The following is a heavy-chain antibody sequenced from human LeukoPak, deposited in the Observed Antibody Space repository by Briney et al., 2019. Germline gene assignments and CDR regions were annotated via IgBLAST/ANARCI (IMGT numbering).Heavy chain of an antibody. V-gene: IGHV4-59*01. J-gene: IGHJ4*02. D-gene: IGHD6-6*01. Sequence: SETLSLTCTVSGGSISSYYWSWIRQPPGKGLEWIGYIYYSGSTNYKPSLKSRVTISVDTSKNQFSLKLSSVTAADTAVYYCARESSSSVIDYWGQGTLVTVSS. CDR2: IYYSGST. CDR1: GGSISSYY. CDR3: ARESSSSVIDY.